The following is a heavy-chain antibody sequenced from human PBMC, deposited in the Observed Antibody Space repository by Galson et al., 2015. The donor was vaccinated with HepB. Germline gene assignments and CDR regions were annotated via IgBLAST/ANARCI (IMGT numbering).Heavy chain of an antibody. CDR2: ISSSSSTM. D-gene: IGHD3-22*01. V-gene: IGHV3-48*04. CDR3: ARDLGYGSNRDY. CDR1: GFTFSSYG. J-gene: IGHJ4*02. Sequence: SMRLSCAASGFTFSSYGMTWVRQAPGKGLEWVSYISSSSSTMYYADSVKGRFTISRDNAKRSLYEQMNSLRAEDTAVYYCARDLGYGSNRDYWGQGTLVTVSS.